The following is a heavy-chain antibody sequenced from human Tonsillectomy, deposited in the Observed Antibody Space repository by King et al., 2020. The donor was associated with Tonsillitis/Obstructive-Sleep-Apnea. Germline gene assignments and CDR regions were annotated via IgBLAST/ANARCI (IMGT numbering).Heavy chain of an antibody. D-gene: IGHD2-15*01. CDR3: TRVLGYCSGGSCSFEH. CDR2: IRSKPYGGTT. Sequence: VQLVESGGGLVQPGRSLRLSCTASGFTFGEYVISWFRQAPGKGLEWVGFIRSKPYGGTTEYAASVKGRFTISRDDSQSIAYLQMNSLKTEDTAVYYCTRVLGYCSGGSCSFEHWGQGTLVTVSS. J-gene: IGHJ4*02. V-gene: IGHV3-49*03. CDR1: GFTFGEYV.